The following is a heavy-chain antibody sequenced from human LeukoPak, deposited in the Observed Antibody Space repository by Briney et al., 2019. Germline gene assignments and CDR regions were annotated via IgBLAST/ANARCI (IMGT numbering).Heavy chain of an antibody. J-gene: IGHJ4*02. Sequence: GGSRRLSCAASGFTFSSYAMHWVRQAPGKGLEWVAVISYDGSNKYYADSVKGRFTISRDNSKNTLFLQMNSLRAEDTAVYYCAGDSGNSQGGFDYWGQGSLVTVSS. CDR3: AGDSGNSQGGFDY. CDR1: GFTFSSYA. CDR2: ISYDGSNK. D-gene: IGHD1-26*01. V-gene: IGHV3-30-3*01.